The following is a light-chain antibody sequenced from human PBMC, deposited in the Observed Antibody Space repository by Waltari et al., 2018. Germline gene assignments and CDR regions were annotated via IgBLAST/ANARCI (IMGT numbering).Light chain of an antibody. V-gene: IGLV2-23*02. CDR1: SSVFGTYNL. Sequence: QSALTQPASVSGSPGQSITIPCTGTSSVFGTYNLVSWYQQPPGIAPKLIIYDVNKRPSAVSNRFSGSKSGNTASLTISGLQAEDEADYYCCSYVGDYVFGTATMVTVL. CDR3: CSYVGDYV. CDR2: DVN. J-gene: IGLJ1*01.